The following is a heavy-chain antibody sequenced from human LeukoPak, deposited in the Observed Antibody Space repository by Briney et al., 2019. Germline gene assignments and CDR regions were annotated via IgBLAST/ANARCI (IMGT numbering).Heavy chain of an antibody. CDR2: ISYDGSNK. J-gene: IGHJ3*02. D-gene: IGHD2-2*01. CDR1: GFTFSSYG. Sequence: PGRSLRLSCAASGFTFSSYGMHWVRQAPGKGLEWVAVISYDGSNKYYADSVKGRFTISRDNSKNTLYLQMNSLRAEDTAVYYCAKPMGNYQLLDGAAFDIWGQGTMVTVSS. V-gene: IGHV3-30*18. CDR3: AKPMGNYQLLDGAAFDI.